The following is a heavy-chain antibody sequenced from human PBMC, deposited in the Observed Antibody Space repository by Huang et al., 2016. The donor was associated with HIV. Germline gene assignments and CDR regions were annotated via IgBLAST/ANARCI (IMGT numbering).Heavy chain of an antibody. V-gene: IGHV1-18*01. CDR2: ISAYNGNT. CDR3: ARDIGVAEFDY. CDR1: GYSFSNYG. Sequence: QVQLVQSGAEVKKPGASVKVSCTASGYSFSNYGISWVRQAPGQGLEWMAWISAYNGNTNSAQKVQDRGSMTTDTSTNTAYMELRSLRSDDTAVYYCARDIGVAEFDYWGQGTLVTVSS. D-gene: IGHD3-3*01. J-gene: IGHJ4*02.